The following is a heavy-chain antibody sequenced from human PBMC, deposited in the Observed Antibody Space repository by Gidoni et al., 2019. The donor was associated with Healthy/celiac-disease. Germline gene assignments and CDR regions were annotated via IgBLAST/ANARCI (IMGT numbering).Heavy chain of an antibody. D-gene: IGHD2-2*02. J-gene: IGHJ3*02. CDR2: IYWDDDK. Sequence: QITLKESGPTLVKPTQTLTLTCTFSGFSLSTSGVGVGWIRQSPGKALEWLALIYWDDDKRYSPSLKSRLTITKDTSKNQVVLTMTNMDPVDTATYYCAHMGDYTTIRAFDIWGQGTMVTVSS. CDR1: GFSLSTSGVG. V-gene: IGHV2-5*02. CDR3: AHMGDYTTIRAFDI.